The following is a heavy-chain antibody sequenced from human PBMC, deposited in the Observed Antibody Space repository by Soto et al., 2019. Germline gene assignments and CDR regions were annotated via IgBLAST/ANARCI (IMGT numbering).Heavy chain of an antibody. CDR2: ISVSNDNT. J-gene: IGHJ4*02. CDR1: GYIFRNYA. V-gene: IGHV1-18*04. D-gene: IGHD3-10*01. Sequence: GASVKVSCKTSGYIFRNYAISWVQQAPGQGLEWMGWISVSNDNTDSAHALRGRLTMTSDTSTSTAYLELTSLMSNDTAVYYCARSSPSLDYWGQGSLVTVSS. CDR3: ARSSPSLDY.